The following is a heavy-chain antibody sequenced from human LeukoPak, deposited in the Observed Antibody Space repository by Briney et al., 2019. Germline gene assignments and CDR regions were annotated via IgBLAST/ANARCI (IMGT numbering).Heavy chain of an antibody. D-gene: IGHD3-10*01. CDR3: ASSSGGPMVRGVMDV. J-gene: IGHJ6*01. CDR1: GGTFSSYA. Sequence: SVKVSCKASGGTFSSYAISWVRQAPGQGLEWMGRINPIFGIANYAQKFQGRVTITADKSTSTAYMELSSLRSEDTAVYYCASSSGGPMVRGVMDVWGQGTPVTVSS. CDR2: INPIFGIA. V-gene: IGHV1-69*04.